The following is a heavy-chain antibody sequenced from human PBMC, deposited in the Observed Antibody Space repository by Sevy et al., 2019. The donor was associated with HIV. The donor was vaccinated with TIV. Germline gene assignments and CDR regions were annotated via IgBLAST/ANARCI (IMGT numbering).Heavy chain of an antibody. V-gene: IGHV1-18*01. CDR1: GYTFTSYG. Sequence: ASVKVSCKASGYTFTSYGISWVRQAPGQGLEWMGWISAYNGNTNYAQKLQGRVTMTTDTSTSTAYMELRSLRSDDTAVYYCARDLGMCSSTSCYIYYYYGMDVWGQRTTVTVSS. J-gene: IGHJ6*02. CDR3: ARDLGMCSSTSCYIYYYYGMDV. CDR2: ISAYNGNT. D-gene: IGHD2-2*02.